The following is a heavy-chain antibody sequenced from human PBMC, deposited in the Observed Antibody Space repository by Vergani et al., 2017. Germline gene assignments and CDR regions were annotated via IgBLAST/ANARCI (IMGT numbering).Heavy chain of an antibody. CDR1: GFSFGDYA. V-gene: IGHV3-49*04. Sequence: EVQLVESGGGLVPPGRSLRLSCAASGFSFGDYAMTWVRQAPGKGLEWVAFIRNKAYGGTTEYAASVKGRFTISRDNGKNSLYLQMNSLRAEDTAVYYCARVAWGTGYKSDYWGPGTLVTVSS. J-gene: IGHJ4*02. CDR3: ARVAWGTGYKSDY. CDR2: IRNKAYGGTT. D-gene: IGHD3/OR15-3a*01.